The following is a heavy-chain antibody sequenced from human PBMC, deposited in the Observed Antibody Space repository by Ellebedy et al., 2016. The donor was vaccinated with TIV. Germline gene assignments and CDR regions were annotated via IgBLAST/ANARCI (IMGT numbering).Heavy chain of an antibody. V-gene: IGHV3-7*03. CDR2: IKKGGSEE. D-gene: IGHD3-10*01. J-gene: IGHJ4*02. CDR1: GFTFNKYW. CDR3: VRDYPWFGESPGLH. Sequence: GESLKISCAASGFTFNKYWMSWVRQAPGKGPEWVAKIKKGGSEEKYVDSVKGRFTISRDNAKNSLYLQMNSLRDEDTVVYDGVRDYPWFGESPGLHWGQGTVVTVSS.